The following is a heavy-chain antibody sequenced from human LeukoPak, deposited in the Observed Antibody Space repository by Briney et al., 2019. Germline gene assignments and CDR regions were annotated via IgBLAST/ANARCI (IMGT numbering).Heavy chain of an antibody. V-gene: IGHV3-23*01. Sequence: GGSLRLSCAASGFNLGNYAMSWVRQAPGKGLEWVSGISGSGGSTYYADSVKGRFTISRDNSKNTLYLQMNSLRAEDTAVYFCAKGDGYNYDNWFDPWGQGTLVTVSS. J-gene: IGHJ5*02. CDR2: ISGSGGST. D-gene: IGHD5-24*01. CDR3: AKGDGYNYDNWFDP. CDR1: GFNLGNYA.